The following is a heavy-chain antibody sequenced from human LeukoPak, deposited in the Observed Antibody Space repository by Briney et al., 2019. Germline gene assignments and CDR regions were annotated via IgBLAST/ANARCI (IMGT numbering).Heavy chain of an antibody. CDR3: ARAPAASDDWFDP. Sequence: PSETLSLTCAVYGGSFSGYYWSWIRQPPGKGLEWIGEINHSGSTNYNPSLKSRVTISVDTSKNQFSLKLSSVTAADTAVYYCARAPAASDDWFDPWGQGTLVTVSS. J-gene: IGHJ5*02. CDR1: GGSFSGYY. CDR2: INHSGST. D-gene: IGHD5-18*01. V-gene: IGHV4-34*01.